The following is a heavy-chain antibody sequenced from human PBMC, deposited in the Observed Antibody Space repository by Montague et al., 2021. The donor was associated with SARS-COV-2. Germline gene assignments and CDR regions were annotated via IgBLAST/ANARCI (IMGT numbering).Heavy chain of an antibody. CDR2: IDHSGNT. D-gene: IGHD1-26*01. J-gene: IGHJ3*01. CDR1: RGSFHIFS. Sequence: SETLSLTCAVYRGSFHIFSWGWIRQSPGKGLEWIGEIDHSGNTKYNPSLESRVTISVDTSKNQFSLNLTSVTAADTTVYYCARHYFPSGTYYSVRAFDLWGQGTVVTVSS. V-gene: IGHV4-34*01. CDR3: ARHYFPSGTYYSVRAFDL.